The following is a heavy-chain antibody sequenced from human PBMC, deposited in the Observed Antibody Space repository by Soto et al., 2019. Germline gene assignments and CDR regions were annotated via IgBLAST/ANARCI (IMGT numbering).Heavy chain of an antibody. Sequence: QVQLVQSGAEVKKPGSSVKVSCKVSGGTFSNYAISWVRQAPGQGLEWMGGIIPIFGRTTYAQKFQGRVAITADESTSTAYMELTRLTSEDTAVYYCADLSLGYGITSSCPPDYWGLGTLVTVAS. V-gene: IGHV1-69*12. J-gene: IGHJ4*02. D-gene: IGHD2-2*01. CDR2: IIPIFGRT. CDR1: GGTFSNYA. CDR3: ADLSLGYGITSSCPPDY.